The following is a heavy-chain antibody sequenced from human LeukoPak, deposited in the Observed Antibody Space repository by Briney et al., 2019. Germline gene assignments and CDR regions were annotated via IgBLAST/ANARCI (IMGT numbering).Heavy chain of an antibody. CDR3: ARTRYYYNSRSYGAPYYFDY. J-gene: IGHJ4*02. V-gene: IGHV4-34*01. CDR1: GGSFSGYY. D-gene: IGHD3-10*01. CDR2: INHSGST. Sequence: SETPSLTCAVYGGSFSGYYWSWIRQPPGKGLEWIGEINHSGSTNYNPSLKSRVTISVDTSKNQFSLKLSSVTAADAAVYYCARTRYYYNSRSYGAPYYFDYWGQGTLVTVSS.